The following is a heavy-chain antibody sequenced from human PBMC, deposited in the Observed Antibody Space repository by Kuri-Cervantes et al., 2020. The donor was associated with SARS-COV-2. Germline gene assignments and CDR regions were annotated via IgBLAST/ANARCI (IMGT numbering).Heavy chain of an antibody. J-gene: IGHJ5*02. CDR2: INTSTRTK. CDR3: ARLIRTGYSDWFDP. CDR1: TITFSNCR. D-gene: IGHD3/OR15-3a*01. Sequence: GGSLRLSCAASTITFSNCRMSRVRQAPGKGLEWVSDINTSTRTKYYVGSVKGRFTISRDNAKNSLYLQMNSLRAEDTAVYYCARLIRTGYSDWFDPWGQGTLVTVSS. V-gene: IGHV3-48*04.